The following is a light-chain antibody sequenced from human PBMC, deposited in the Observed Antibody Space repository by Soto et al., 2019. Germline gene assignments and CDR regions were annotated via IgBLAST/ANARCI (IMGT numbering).Light chain of an antibody. J-gene: IGKJ1*01. V-gene: IGKV1-39*01. Sequence: DIQMTQSPSFVSASVGDRVTITCRASQSISSYLHWYQQKPGKAPKLLIYAASSLQSGVPSRFSGSGSGTDFTLTISSLQPEDFATYYCQQSYSTLRTFGQGTKVDIK. CDR2: AAS. CDR3: QQSYSTLRT. CDR1: QSISSY.